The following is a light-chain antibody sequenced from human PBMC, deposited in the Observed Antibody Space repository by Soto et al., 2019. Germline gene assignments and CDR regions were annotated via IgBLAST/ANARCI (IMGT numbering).Light chain of an antibody. CDR1: QSIGSL. Sequence: DIPMTQSPSTLSASVGDRVTIACRASQSIGSLLAWYQQRPGKAPRLLIYEASSVEGGVPSRFSGSGSGIDFTLPISGLQPDDFATYYCQQYQSSSRYTFGRGTKLDMK. CDR2: EAS. V-gene: IGKV1-5*01. CDR3: QQYQSSSRYT. J-gene: IGKJ2*01.